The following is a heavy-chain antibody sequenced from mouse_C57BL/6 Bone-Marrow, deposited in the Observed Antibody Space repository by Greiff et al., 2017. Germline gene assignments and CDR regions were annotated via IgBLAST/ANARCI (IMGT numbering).Heavy chain of an antibody. CDR3: AGRWGAMDY. V-gene: IGHV1-69*01. D-gene: IGHD2-3*01. Sequence: QVQLQQPGAELVMPGASVKLSCKASGYTFTSYWMHWVKQRPGQGLEWIGEIYPSDSYTNYNQKFKGKSTLTVDKSSSTAYMQHSSLTSEDSAVYYCAGRWGAMDYWGRGTSITVSS. CDR1: GYTFTSYW. J-gene: IGHJ4*01. CDR2: IYPSDSYT.